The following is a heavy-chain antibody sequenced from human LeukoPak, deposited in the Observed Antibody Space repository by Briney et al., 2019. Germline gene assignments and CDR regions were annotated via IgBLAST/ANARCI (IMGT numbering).Heavy chain of an antibody. CDR1: GFTFSSHA. J-gene: IGHJ4*02. D-gene: IGHD3-10*01. Sequence: GGSLRLSCAASGFTFSSHAMHWVRQAPGKGLEWVAVISYDGSNKYYADSMKGRFTISRDNSKDTLYLQMNSLRAEDTAVYYCARDTLYGNYFDYWGQGTLVTVSS. V-gene: IGHV3-30-3*01. CDR2: ISYDGSNK. CDR3: ARDTLYGNYFDY.